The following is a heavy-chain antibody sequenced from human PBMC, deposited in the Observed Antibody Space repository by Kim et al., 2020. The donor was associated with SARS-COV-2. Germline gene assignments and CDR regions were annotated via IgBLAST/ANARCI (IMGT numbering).Heavy chain of an antibody. D-gene: IGHD3-10*01. J-gene: IGHJ6*02. Sequence: SVKVSCKASGGTFSSYAISWVRQAPGQGLEWMGGIIPIFGTANYAQKFQGRVTITADESTSTAYMELSSLRSEDTAVYYCAREGSYYYGSGSYYGLYGMDVWGQGTTVTVSS. V-gene: IGHV1-69*13. CDR1: GGTFSSYA. CDR2: IIPIFGTA. CDR3: AREGSYYYGSGSYYGLYGMDV.